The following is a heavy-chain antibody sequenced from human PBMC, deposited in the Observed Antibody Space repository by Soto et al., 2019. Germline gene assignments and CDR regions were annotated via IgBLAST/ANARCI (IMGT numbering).Heavy chain of an antibody. CDR3: VKYTVTEDLGES. J-gene: IGHJ5*02. D-gene: IGHD3-16*01. CDR1: GFTFSSNA. V-gene: IGHV3-23*01. Sequence: EVQLLESGGNVVRPGGSLRLSCAASGFTFSSNAMGWVRQAPGKGLEWVAGVSRAGTYTFYADSVRGRFSISRDNSRDTVDLYMNALRGDDTAVYFCVKYTVTEDLGESWGQGTLVSVSS. CDR2: VSRAGTYT.